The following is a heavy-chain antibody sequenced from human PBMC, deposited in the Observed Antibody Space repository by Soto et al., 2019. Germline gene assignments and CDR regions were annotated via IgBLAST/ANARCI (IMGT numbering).Heavy chain of an antibody. CDR2: VYNSGST. D-gene: IGHD6-13*01. CDR1: GGSISSNY. J-gene: IGHJ4*02. CDR3: ARYRREAVAGYTLDN. Sequence: SETLSLTCTVSGGSISSNYWTWIRQPPGKGLEWIGYVYNSGSTNYNPSLKSRVTISEDTSKSQFPLKVNSMTAADTAVYYCARYRREAVAGYTLDNWGQGILVTVSS. V-gene: IGHV4-59*01.